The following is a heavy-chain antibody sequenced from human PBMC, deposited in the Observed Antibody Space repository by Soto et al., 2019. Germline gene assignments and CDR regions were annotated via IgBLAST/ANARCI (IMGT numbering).Heavy chain of an antibody. CDR3: ARSPPVDCSSTSCYPYYYYGMDV. CDR2: IDPSDSYT. CDR1: GYSFTSYW. J-gene: IGHJ6*02. V-gene: IGHV5-10-1*01. Sequence: PGESLKISCNGSGYSFTSYWISWVRQMPGKGLEWMGRIDPSDSYTNYSPSFQGHVTISADKSISTAYLQWSSLKASDTAMYYCARSPPVDCSSTSCYPYYYYGMDVWGQGTTVTVSS. D-gene: IGHD2-2*01.